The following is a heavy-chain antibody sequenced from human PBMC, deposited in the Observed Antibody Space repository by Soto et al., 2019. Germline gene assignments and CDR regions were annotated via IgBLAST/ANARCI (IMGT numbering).Heavy chain of an antibody. D-gene: IGHD3-10*01. Sequence: LSLTCAVSGGCISSRNWWSWVLQPPVKVLEWIGEIYHSGSTNYNSSLKSRVTISVDKSKNQFSLKLSSVTAADTAVYYCARRTYGSGSYYFDYWGQGTLVTVSS. CDR3: ARRTYGSGSYYFDY. CDR1: GGCISSRNW. J-gene: IGHJ4*02. V-gene: IGHV4-4*02. CDR2: IYHSGST.